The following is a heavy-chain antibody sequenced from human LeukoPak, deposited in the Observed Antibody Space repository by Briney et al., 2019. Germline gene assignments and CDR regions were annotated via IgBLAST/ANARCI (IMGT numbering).Heavy chain of an antibody. Sequence: HSGGSLRLSCAASGFTFSSYSMNWVRQAPGKGLEWVSGILDSGYSTYYANSVKGRFTISRDNSNNTLYLQMNSLRAEDTAVYYCAKLGGHPLHNYYVGVWGKGTTVAVSS. D-gene: IGHD3-16*01. CDR2: ILDSGYST. CDR1: GFTFSSYS. CDR3: AKLGGHPLHNYYVGV. J-gene: IGHJ6*03. V-gene: IGHV3-23*01.